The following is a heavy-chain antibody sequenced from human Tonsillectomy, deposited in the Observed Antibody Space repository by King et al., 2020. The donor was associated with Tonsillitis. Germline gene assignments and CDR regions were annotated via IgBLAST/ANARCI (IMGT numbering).Heavy chain of an antibody. CDR3: ANGGELYPPDLYDSSGYGMDV. CDR1: GFTFSSYG. V-gene: IGHV3-30*18. J-gene: IGHJ6*02. Sequence: VQLVESGGGVVQPGRSLRLSCAASGFTFSSYGMHWVRQAPGKGLEWVAIISHDGSNKYYADSVKGRFTISRDNSKNTLYLQMNSLRAEDTAVYYCANGGELYPPDLYDSSGYGMDVWGQGTTVTVSS. D-gene: IGHD3-22*01. CDR2: ISHDGSNK.